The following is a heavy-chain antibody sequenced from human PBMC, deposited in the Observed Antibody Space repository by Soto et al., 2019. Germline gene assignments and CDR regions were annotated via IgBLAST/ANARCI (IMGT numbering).Heavy chain of an antibody. CDR3: ARDYRGGYDS. V-gene: IGHV4-30-4*01. Sequence: QVHLQESGPGLVKPSQTLSLICTVSGGSITSGDSYSNWIRQPPGKGLEWIGYIYYTGGTYYTPSLKSRVSMSIDTSKSQFSLKLTSVTAADTAVYYCARDYRGGYDSWGQGALVSVSS. CDR2: IYYTGGT. CDR1: GGSITSGDSY. J-gene: IGHJ4*02. D-gene: IGHD5-12*01.